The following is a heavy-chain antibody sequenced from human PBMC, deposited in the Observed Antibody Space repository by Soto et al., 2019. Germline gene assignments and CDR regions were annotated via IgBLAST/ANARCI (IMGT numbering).Heavy chain of an antibody. D-gene: IGHD3-10*01. Sequence: QVQLVQSGAEVKKPGASVKVSCKASGYTFTSYDINWVRQATGQGLEWMGWMNPNSGNTGYAQKFQGRVTMTRNTSRSTAYMELSRLRSEDTAVYYCARGRASYRSGTRYFDLWGRGTLVTVSS. V-gene: IGHV1-8*01. CDR3: ARGRASYRSGTRYFDL. CDR2: MNPNSGNT. J-gene: IGHJ2*01. CDR1: GYTFTSYD.